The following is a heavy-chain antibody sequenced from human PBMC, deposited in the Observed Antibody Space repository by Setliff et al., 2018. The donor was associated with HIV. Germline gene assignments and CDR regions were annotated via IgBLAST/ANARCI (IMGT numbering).Heavy chain of an antibody. Sequence: SETLSLTCTVSGDSISNYYWSWVRQPPGKGLEWIGYIYTTGSTYYNPSLKSRVTISVDTSKNQFSLKLNSVTAADTAVYYCARGSMPDYWGQGTLVTVSS. J-gene: IGHJ4*02. CDR1: GDSISNYY. CDR2: IYTTGST. V-gene: IGHV4-4*09. CDR3: ARGSMPDY. D-gene: IGHD2-2*01.